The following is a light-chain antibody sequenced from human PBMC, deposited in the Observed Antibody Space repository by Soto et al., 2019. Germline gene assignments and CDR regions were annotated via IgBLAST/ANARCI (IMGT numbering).Light chain of an antibody. V-gene: IGKV3-20*01. Sequence: EIVLTQSPGTLSLSPGERATISCRASQSVGSNFLAWYQQKPSQAPRLLIYGASSRATGIPDRFSGSGSGTDFTLTISRLEPEDSAAYYCQQYGSSARTFGQGSRLEIK. CDR3: QQYGSSART. CDR1: QSVGSNF. J-gene: IGKJ2*01. CDR2: GAS.